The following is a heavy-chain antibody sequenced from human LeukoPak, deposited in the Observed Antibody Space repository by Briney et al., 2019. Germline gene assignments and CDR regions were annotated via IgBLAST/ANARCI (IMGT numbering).Heavy chain of an antibody. D-gene: IGHD3-3*01. CDR1: GFTFSSYA. CDR3: ARGDGWPTYYDFWSGYYNNYYGMDV. Sequence: HPGGSLRLSCAASGFTFSSYAMHWVRQAPGKGLEWVAVISYDGSNKYYADSVKGRFTISRDNSKDALYLQMNSLRAEDTAVYYCARGDGWPTYYDFWSGYYNNYYGMDVWGQGTTVTVYS. CDR2: ISYDGSNK. V-gene: IGHV3-30-3*01. J-gene: IGHJ6*02.